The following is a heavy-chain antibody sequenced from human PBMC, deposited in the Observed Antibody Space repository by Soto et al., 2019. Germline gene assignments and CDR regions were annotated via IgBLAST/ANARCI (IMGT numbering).Heavy chain of an antibody. J-gene: IGHJ6*02. V-gene: IGHV1-46*01. D-gene: IGHD2-15*01. Sequence: QVQLVQSGAEVKKPGASVKVSCKASGYTFTSYYMHWVRQAPGQGLEWMGIINSSGGSTSYAQKFQGRVTMTRDTSTSTVYMELSSLRSEDTAVYYCARDHGACSGGSCPPDYYYGMDVWGQGTTVTVSS. CDR1: GYTFTSYY. CDR2: INSSGGST. CDR3: ARDHGACSGGSCPPDYYYGMDV.